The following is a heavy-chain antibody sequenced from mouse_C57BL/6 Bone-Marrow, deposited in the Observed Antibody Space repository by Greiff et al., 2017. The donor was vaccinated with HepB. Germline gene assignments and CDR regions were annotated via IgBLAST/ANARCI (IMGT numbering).Heavy chain of an antibody. CDR3: ARDYDGTRGFAY. CDR1: GYTFTSYG. J-gene: IGHJ3*01. D-gene: IGHD2-3*01. CDR2: IYPRSGNT. V-gene: IGHV1-81*01. Sequence: VHLVESGAELARPGASVKLSCKASGYTFTSYGISWVKQRTGQGLEWIGEIYPRSGNTYYNEKFKGKATLTADKSSSTAYMELRSLTSEDSAVYFCARDYDGTRGFAYWGQGTLVTVSA.